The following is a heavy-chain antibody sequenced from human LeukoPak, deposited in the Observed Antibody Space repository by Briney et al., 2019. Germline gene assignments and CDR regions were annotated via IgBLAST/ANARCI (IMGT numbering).Heavy chain of an antibody. Sequence: SETLSLTCTVSGGSISGYYWSWIRQPPGKGLEWIGYIYYSGSTNYNPSLKSRVTISVDTSKNQFSLKLSSVTAADTAVYYCAREWPFHDSSGYSSGWYFDLWGRGTLVTVSS. CDR3: AREWPFHDSSGYSSGWYFDL. V-gene: IGHV4-59*01. D-gene: IGHD3-22*01. CDR2: IYYSGST. CDR1: GGSISGYY. J-gene: IGHJ2*01.